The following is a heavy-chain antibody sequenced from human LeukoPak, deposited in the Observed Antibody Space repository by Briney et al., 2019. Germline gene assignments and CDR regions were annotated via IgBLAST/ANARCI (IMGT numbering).Heavy chain of an antibody. J-gene: IGHJ4*02. CDR2: INPNSGDT. CDR1: GYTFTGYW. CDR3: ARCSSGWFLDY. Sequence: ASVKVSRKASGYTFTGYWMHWVRQAPGQGLEWMGWINPNSGDTNYGQKFQGRVAMTRDTSVSTAYMELSRLRSDDTAVYYCARCSSGWFLDYWGQGTLVTVSS. D-gene: IGHD6-19*01. V-gene: IGHV1-2*02.